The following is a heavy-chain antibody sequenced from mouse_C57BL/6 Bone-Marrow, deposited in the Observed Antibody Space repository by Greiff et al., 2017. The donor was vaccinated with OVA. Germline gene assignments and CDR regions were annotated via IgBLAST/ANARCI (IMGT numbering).Heavy chain of an antibody. V-gene: IGHV1-50*01. CDR1: GYTFTSYW. Sequence: VQLQQPGAELVKPGASVKLSCKASGYTFTSYWMQWVKQRPGQGLEWIGEIDPSDSYSNYNQKFKGKATWTVVTTSSKAYMLLISLTSEDSAVYYCAREGPSYDGSSNGYWGQGTTLTVSS. CDR2: IDPSDSYS. J-gene: IGHJ2*01. D-gene: IGHD1-1*01. CDR3: AREGPSYDGSSNGY.